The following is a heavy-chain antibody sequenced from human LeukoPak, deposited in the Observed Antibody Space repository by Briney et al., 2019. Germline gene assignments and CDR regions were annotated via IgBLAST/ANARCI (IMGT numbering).Heavy chain of an antibody. CDR3: ARERGSSWYDY. Sequence: SETLSLTCTVSGGSISSYYWSWIRQPPGKGLEWIGYIYYGGSTNYNPSLKSRVTISVDTSKNQFSLKLSSVTAADTAVYYCARERGSSWYDYWGQGTLVTVSS. J-gene: IGHJ4*02. D-gene: IGHD6-13*01. CDR2: IYYGGST. CDR1: GGSISSYY. V-gene: IGHV4-59*01.